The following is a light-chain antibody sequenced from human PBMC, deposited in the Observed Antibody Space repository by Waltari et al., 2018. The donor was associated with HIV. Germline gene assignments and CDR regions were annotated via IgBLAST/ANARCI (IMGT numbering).Light chain of an antibody. V-gene: IGLV2-14*03. CDR1: SSDIGTYNH. Sequence: QSALTQPASVSGSLGPSITISCIGSSSDIGTYNHVPWYQQYPDKAPLLLIRDVNTRHSGIPFRFSASKSGKTATLTISGLQAEDEADYYCSSYITTGTILFGGGTKVTVL. CDR2: DVN. J-gene: IGLJ3*02. CDR3: SSYITTGTIL.